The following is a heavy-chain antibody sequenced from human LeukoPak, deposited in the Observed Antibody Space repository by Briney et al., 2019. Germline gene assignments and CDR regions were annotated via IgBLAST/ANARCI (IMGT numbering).Heavy chain of an antibody. Sequence: SETLSLTCTVSGCSISSYYWIWIRQPPGKGLEWIGYIYYTGSTNYNPSLKSRVTISVDTSKNQFSLKLSSVTAADTAMYYCASGHQRHGYTYFDYWGQGTLVTVSS. CDR1: GCSISSYY. CDR3: ASGHQRHGYTYFDY. J-gene: IGHJ4*02. CDR2: IYYTGST. V-gene: IGHV4-59*01. D-gene: IGHD5-24*01.